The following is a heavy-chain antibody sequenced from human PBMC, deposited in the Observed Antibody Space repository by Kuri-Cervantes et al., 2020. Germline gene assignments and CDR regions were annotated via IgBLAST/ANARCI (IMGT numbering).Heavy chain of an antibody. V-gene: IGHV4-39*07. Sequence: SETLSLTCTVSGGSISSGGYFWGWIRQPPGKGLEWIGNLDYSGSTYYNPSLKSRVTISVDSSKNQFSLKLTSVTAADTAVYYCARARGKFDTFDYWGQGTLVTVSS. CDR1: GGSISSGGYF. CDR2: LDYSGST. J-gene: IGHJ4*02. D-gene: IGHD1-14*01. CDR3: ARARGKFDTFDY.